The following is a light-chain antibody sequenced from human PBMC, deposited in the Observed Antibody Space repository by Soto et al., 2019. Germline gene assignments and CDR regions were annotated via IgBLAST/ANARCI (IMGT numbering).Light chain of an antibody. Sequence: DIHMTQSPSTLSASVLDRVTIACLASQSISSWLAWYQQKPGKAPKLLIYDASSLESGVPSRFSGSESGTEFTLTISSLQPDDFVTYYCQQYNNLPITFGQGTRLEIK. CDR2: DAS. V-gene: IGKV1-5*01. CDR1: QSISSW. CDR3: QQYNNLPIT. J-gene: IGKJ5*01.